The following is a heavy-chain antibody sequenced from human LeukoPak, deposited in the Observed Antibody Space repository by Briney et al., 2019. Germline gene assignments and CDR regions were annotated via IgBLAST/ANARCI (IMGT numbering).Heavy chain of an antibody. CDR2: INPNSGGT. J-gene: IGHJ5*02. CDR3: ARDCEYCSGGSCYSDGWFDP. V-gene: IGHV1-2*02. D-gene: IGHD2-15*01. Sequence: SVKVSCKASGYTFTGYYMHWVRQAPGQGLEWMGWINPNSGGTNYAQKFQGRVTMTRDTSISTAYMELSRLRSDDTAVYYCARDCEYCSGGSCYSDGWFDPWGQGTLVTVSS. CDR1: GYTFTGYY.